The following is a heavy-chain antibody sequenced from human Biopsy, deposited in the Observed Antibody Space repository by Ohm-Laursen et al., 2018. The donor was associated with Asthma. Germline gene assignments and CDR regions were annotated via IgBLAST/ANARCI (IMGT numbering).Heavy chain of an antibody. CDR3: ARGVVYGGDSYAEYFQH. V-gene: IGHV4-59*01. Sequence: SQTLSLTCTVSGDSISNYHWSWIRQPPGKGLEWIGYVFYGGATSYNPSLKSRVTISVDTSKNQFFLRLSSVTAADTAVYYCARGVVYGGDSYAEYFQHWGQGTLVTVSS. D-gene: IGHD4-23*01. CDR2: VFYGGAT. J-gene: IGHJ1*01. CDR1: GDSISNYH.